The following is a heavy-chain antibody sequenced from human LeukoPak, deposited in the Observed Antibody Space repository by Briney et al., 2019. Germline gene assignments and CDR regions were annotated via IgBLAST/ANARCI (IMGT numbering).Heavy chain of an antibody. CDR2: ISGSGGST. Sequence: GGSLRLSCAASGFTFSSYAMSWVRQAPGKGLEWVSAISGSGGSTYYADSVKGRFTISRDNSKNTLYLQMNSLRAEDTAVYYCASLGGSRYFQHWGQGTLVTVSS. CDR1: GFTFSSYA. D-gene: IGHD3-16*01. V-gene: IGHV3-23*01. J-gene: IGHJ1*01. CDR3: ASLGGSRYFQH.